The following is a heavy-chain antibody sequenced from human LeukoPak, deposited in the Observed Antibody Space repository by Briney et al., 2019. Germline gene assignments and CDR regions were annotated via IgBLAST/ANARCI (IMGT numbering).Heavy chain of an antibody. Sequence: GASVKVSCKAAGYIFTSHFMHWVRQAPGQGLEWMGIIYPGGNYTNYAQKFHDRVTMTRHTSARTIYMELSSLKSEDTAVYYCARATDQEFDYWGQGTVVTVSS. CDR3: ARATDQEFDY. CDR2: IYPGGNYT. CDR1: GYIFTSHF. V-gene: IGHV1-46*01. J-gene: IGHJ4*02. D-gene: IGHD2-2*01.